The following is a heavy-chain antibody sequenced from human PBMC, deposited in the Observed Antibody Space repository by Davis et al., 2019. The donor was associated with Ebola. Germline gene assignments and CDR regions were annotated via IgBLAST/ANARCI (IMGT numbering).Heavy chain of an antibody. D-gene: IGHD3-22*01. CDR3: ARRGFYDSSGYYQH. J-gene: IGHJ4*02. V-gene: IGHV5-51*01. CDR1: GYSFSNFW. CDR2: IYPGDSDT. Sequence: GESLKISCKGSGYSFSNFWIGWVRQMPGKGLEWMGIIYPGDSDTRYSPSFQGQVTISADKSIATAYLQWSSLKASDTAMYYCARRGFYDSSGYYQHWGQGTLVTVSS.